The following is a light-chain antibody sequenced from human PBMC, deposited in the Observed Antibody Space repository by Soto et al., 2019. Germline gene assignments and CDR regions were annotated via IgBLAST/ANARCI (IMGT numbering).Light chain of an antibody. V-gene: IGKV1-12*01. CDR2: AAS. CDR3: QQGNSLSLT. CDR1: QSISSW. Sequence: DLQMTQSPSSVSASVGDRVTITCRASQSISSWLAWYQQKPGKAPKLLIYAASILQNGVPPRFGGSGSGTDFTLTISSLEPEDSATYYCQQGNSLSLTFGGGTKVEIK. J-gene: IGKJ4*01.